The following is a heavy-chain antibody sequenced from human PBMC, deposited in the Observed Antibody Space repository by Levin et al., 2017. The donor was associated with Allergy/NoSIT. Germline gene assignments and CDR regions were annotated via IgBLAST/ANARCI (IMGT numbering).Heavy chain of an antibody. CDR2: IYPGDSDI. CDR1: GFRFTNYW. CDR3: ARNEYQVLPFDF. V-gene: IGHV5-51*01. Sequence: RGESLKISCQASGFRFTNYWIGWVRQMPGKGLEWMGIIYPGDSDIKYSPSFQGHITISADKSINTVYLQWNSLRASDTARYFCARNEYQVLPFDFWGRGTLVTVSS. D-gene: IGHD2-2*01. J-gene: IGHJ4*02.